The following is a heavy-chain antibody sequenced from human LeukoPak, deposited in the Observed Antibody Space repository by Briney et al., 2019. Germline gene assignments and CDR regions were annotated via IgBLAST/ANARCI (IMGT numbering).Heavy chain of an antibody. J-gene: IGHJ4*02. D-gene: IGHD3-22*01. CDR1: GFTFRSYG. CDR2: VWYDGSDK. V-gene: IGHV3-30*02. CDR3: AKELYYYDSSGYYYFDY. Sequence: GGSLRLSCAASGFTFRSYGMHWVRQAPGKGLEWVAIVWYDGSDKYYADSVKGRFTISRDNSKNTVYLQMNSLRAEDTAVYYCAKELYYYDSSGYYYFDYWGQGTLVTVSS.